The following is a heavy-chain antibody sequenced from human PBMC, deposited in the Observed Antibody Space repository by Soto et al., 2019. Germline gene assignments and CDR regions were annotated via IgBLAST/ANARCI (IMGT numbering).Heavy chain of an antibody. Sequence: PGGSLRLSCAASGFTFSSDAMSWVRQAPGKGLEWVSAISGSGGSTYYADSVKGRFTISRDNSKNTLYLQMNSLRAEDTAVYYCAKGVVVVVVAATPDYWGQGTLVTVSS. J-gene: IGHJ4*02. V-gene: IGHV3-23*01. CDR3: AKGVVVVVVAATPDY. D-gene: IGHD2-15*01. CDR2: ISGSGGST. CDR1: GFTFSSDA.